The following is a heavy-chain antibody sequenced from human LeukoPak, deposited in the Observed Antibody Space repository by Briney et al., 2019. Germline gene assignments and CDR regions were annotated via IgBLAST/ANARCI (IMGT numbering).Heavy chain of an antibody. CDR1: GGSISTY. J-gene: IGHJ4*02. V-gene: IGHV4-59*12. Sequence: SETLSLTCTVSGGSISTYWSWIRQPPGQGLEWIGHIYYSGSTNYSPSLKSRVTMSVDTSKNQFSLKLSSVTAADTAVYYCARMGPGYAGGWYFDYWGQGTLVTVSS. CDR3: ARMGPGYAGGWYFDY. CDR2: IYYSGST. D-gene: IGHD6-19*01.